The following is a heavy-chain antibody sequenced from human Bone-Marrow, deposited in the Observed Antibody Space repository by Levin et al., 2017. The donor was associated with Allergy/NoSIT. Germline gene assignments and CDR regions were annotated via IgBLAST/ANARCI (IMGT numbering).Heavy chain of an antibody. D-gene: IGHD2-2*01. CDR2: INPSGGST. V-gene: IGHV1-46*01. CDR1: GYTFTSYY. CDR3: VREKYCSRTSCHRNWFDP. Sequence: ASVKVSCKASGYTFTSYYVHWVRQAPGEGLEWMGIINPSGGSTTYTQKFQGRVTMTTDTSTSTVYMELSSLRSEDTAIYFCVREKYCSRTSCHRNWFDPWGQGTLVTVSS. J-gene: IGHJ5*02.